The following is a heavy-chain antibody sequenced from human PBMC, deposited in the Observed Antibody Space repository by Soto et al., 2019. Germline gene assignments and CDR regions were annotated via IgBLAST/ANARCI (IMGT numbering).Heavy chain of an antibody. CDR1: GGSVSRGSYY. J-gene: IGHJ1*01. V-gene: IGHV4-61*01. D-gene: IGHD3-9*01. Sequence: PSETLSLTCTVSGGSVSRGSYYCSCIRQSPGKGLECIGYIYYSGSSYYNPSLQSRVTISVDRSKAQFYLTLTSVTAADTAVYFCARARYYDWCFDLWGLGTPVTVSS. CDR3: ARARYYDWCFDL. CDR2: IYYSGSS.